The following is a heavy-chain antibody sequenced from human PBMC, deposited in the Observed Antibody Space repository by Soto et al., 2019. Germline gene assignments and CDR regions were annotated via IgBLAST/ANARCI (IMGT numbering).Heavy chain of an antibody. D-gene: IGHD2-8*01. V-gene: IGHV3-48*03. CDR3: ARGGVV. CDR1: GFNFSNFD. J-gene: IGHJ4*02. CDR2: ISERGITT. Sequence: GALRLSCVAPGFNFSNFDMNWVRQAPGRGLEWISLISERGITTTYADSVRSRFTVSRDNAQSSLYLQMDRLTVEDTGVYYCARGGVVWGRGVLVTVSS.